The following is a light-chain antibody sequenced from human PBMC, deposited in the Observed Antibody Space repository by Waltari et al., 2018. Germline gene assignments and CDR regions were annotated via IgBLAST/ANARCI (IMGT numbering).Light chain of an antibody. CDR1: QSVSSN. Sequence: EIVMTQSPPTLSVSPGERATLSCRASQSVSSNLAWYQQKTGQAPRLLIYGASTRATGIPARFSGSGSGTEFTLTISSLQSEDFAVYYCQQYNNWPRTFGQGTKVEIK. CDR3: QQYNNWPRT. J-gene: IGKJ1*01. CDR2: GAS. V-gene: IGKV3-15*01.